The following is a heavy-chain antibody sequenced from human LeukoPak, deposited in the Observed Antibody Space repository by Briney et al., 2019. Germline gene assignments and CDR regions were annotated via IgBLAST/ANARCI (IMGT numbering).Heavy chain of an antibody. Sequence: PSETLSLTCAVSGGSISSGGYSWSWIRQPPGTGLEWIGYIYHSGSTYYNPSLKSRVTISVDRSKNQFSLKLSSVTAADTAVYYCARGTSYSRGFDYWGQGTLVTVSS. J-gene: IGHJ4*02. D-gene: IGHD6-13*01. CDR1: GGSISSGGYS. V-gene: IGHV4-30-2*01. CDR2: IYHSGST. CDR3: ARGTSYSRGFDY.